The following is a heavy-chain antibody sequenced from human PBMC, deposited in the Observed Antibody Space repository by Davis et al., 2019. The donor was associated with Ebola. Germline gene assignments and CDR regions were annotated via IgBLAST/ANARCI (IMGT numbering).Heavy chain of an antibody. Sequence: GESLKISCAASGFTFSTYSMSWVRQAPGKGLEWVSSISSDSDYIYYADSAKGRFTISRDNAKNSLYLQMNSLRAEDTAVYYCARYRGDTAMVVPFDYWGQGTLVTVSS. CDR2: ISSDSDYI. CDR1: GFTFSTYS. J-gene: IGHJ4*02. V-gene: IGHV3-21*01. CDR3: ARYRGDTAMVVPFDY. D-gene: IGHD5-18*01.